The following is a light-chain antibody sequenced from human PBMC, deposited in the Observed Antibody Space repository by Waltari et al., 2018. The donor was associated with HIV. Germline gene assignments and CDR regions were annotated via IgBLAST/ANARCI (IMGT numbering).Light chain of an antibody. CDR2: KAS. CDR3: QQYNTYPRM. V-gene: IGKV1-5*03. Sequence: DIQMTQSPSTLSASVGDRVTLTCRASQNINKYLAWYQQKPGKAPNLLIYKASSLESGVPSRFSGSGSGTDFTLTISSLQPDDFATYYCQQYNTYPRMFGQGTKVEIK. CDR1: QNINKY. J-gene: IGKJ1*01.